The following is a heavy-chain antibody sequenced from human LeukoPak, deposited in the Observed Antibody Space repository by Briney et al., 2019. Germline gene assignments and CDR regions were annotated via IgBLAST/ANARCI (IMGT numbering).Heavy chain of an antibody. CDR3: ARAIAAAGAPDY. D-gene: IGHD6-13*01. Sequence: VSVKVSCKASGYTFTSYFMHWVRQAPGQGLEWMGIINPSDGSTSYAQKFQGRVTMTRDTSTTTVYMELSSLRSEDTAVYYCARAIAAAGAPDYWGRGTLVTVSS. V-gene: IGHV1-46*01. CDR1: GYTFTSYF. J-gene: IGHJ4*02. CDR2: INPSDGST.